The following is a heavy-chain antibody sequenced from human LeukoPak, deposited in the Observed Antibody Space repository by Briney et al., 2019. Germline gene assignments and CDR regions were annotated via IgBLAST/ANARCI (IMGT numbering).Heavy chain of an antibody. D-gene: IGHD6-13*01. CDR3: ARAIYNSRHHHSGSWYFDY. V-gene: IGHV3-21*01. CDR1: GFTFSSYS. J-gene: IGHJ4*02. Sequence: GGSLRLSCAASGFTFSSYSMNWVRQAPGKGLEWVSSISSSSSYIYYADSVKGRFTISRDNAKNSLYLQMNSLRAGDTAVYYCARAIYNSRHHHSGSWYFDYWGQGTLVTVSS. CDR2: ISSSSSYI.